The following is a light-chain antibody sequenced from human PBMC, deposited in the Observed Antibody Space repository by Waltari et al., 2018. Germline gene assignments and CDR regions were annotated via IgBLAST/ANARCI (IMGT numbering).Light chain of an antibody. Sequence: DIQMTQSPSTLSASVRDRVTITCRASQSISSWLAWYQQKPGKAPKLLIYKATSLESVVPSRFTGSGPGIDFTLTINSLQPDYFATYYCQQYNSNSWTFGQGTKVAIK. J-gene: IGKJ1*01. CDR3: QQYNSNSWT. CDR2: KAT. V-gene: IGKV1-5*03. CDR1: QSISSW.